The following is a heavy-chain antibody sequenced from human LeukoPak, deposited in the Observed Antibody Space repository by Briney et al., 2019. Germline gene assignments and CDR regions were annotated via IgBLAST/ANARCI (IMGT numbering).Heavy chain of an antibody. Sequence: GGSLRPSCAASGFTFSSYWMNWVRQAPGKGLVWVSRIASDGSSTTYADSVKGRFSISRDNAKNTLYLQMNSLRVEDTAVYYCARGRPHGNDYWGQGTLVTVSS. J-gene: IGHJ4*02. V-gene: IGHV3-74*01. CDR2: IASDGSST. CDR3: ARGRPHGNDY. D-gene: IGHD4-23*01. CDR1: GFTFSSYW.